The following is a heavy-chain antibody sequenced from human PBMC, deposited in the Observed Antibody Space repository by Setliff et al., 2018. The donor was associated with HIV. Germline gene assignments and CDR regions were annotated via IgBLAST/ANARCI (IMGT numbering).Heavy chain of an antibody. CDR1: GFDLGDYA. J-gene: IGHJ6*02. CDR3: ARDDSGYNYGGRGMDV. V-gene: IGHV3-49*04. CDR2: IRSEEYGGTS. D-gene: IGHD4-17*01. Sequence: LRLSCAGVGFDLGDYAVTWVRQAPGKGLEWVSFIRSEEYGGTSAFAASEKGRFTISRDDTGGIAYLQMNSLQTEDTGVYYCARDDSGYNYGGRGMDVWGQGTTVTVYS.